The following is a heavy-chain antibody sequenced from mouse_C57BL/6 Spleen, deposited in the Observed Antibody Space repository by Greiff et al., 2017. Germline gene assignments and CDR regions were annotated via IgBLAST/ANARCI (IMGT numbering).Heavy chain of an antibody. CDR3: AREGLLRRDAMDY. CDR1: GYTFTSYW. Sequence: QVQLQQPGAELVMPGASVKLSCKASGYTFTSYWMHWVKQRPGQGLEWIGEIDPSDSYTNYNQKFKGKSTLTVDKSSSTAYMQLSSLTSEDSAVYYCAREGLLRRDAMDYWGQGTSVTVSS. CDR2: IDPSDSYT. D-gene: IGHD1-2*01. V-gene: IGHV1-69*01. J-gene: IGHJ4*01.